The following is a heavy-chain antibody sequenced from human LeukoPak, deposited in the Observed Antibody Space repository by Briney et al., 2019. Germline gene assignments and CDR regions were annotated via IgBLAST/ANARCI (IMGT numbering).Heavy chain of an antibody. J-gene: IGHJ3*02. D-gene: IGHD3-22*01. CDR1: GFTFGNFW. V-gene: IGHV3-7*01. CDR3: AKGEYYYDSSDAFDI. CDR2: IKHDGSEK. Sequence: GGSLRLSCAASGFTFGNFWMTWVRQAPGKGLEWVANIKHDGSEKYYVDSVKGRFTISRDNAKNSLYLQMNSLRAEDTAVYYCAKGEYYYDSSDAFDIWGQGTMVTVSS.